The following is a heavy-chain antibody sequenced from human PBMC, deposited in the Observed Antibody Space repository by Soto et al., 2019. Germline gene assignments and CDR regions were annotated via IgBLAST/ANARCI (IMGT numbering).Heavy chain of an antibody. J-gene: IGHJ4*02. D-gene: IGHD2-2*01. Sequence: QVELQESGPGLVKPSGTLSLTCAVSGGSISSDNWWSWVRQSPGKGLEWIGEIYPSGNTNYNPSFRSRVAISIDKSKNQFSLELRFVTAADTAVYFCARDSRPKLDYWGQGTLVTVSS. CDR2: IYPSGNT. V-gene: IGHV4-4*02. CDR1: GGSISSDNW. CDR3: ARDSRPKLDY.